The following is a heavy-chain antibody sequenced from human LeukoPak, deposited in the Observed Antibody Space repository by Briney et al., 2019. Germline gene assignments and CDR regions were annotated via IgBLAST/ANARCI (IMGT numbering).Heavy chain of an antibody. CDR3: ARDGEDYGFDY. J-gene: IGHJ4*02. V-gene: IGHV3-23*01. D-gene: IGHD4-17*01. Sequence: GGSLRLSCLTSGFTFSTNAMSWVRQAPGKGLEWISGISGSGASTYYADSVTGRFTISRDNSKNTLYLQMNSLRAEDTAVYYCARDGEDYGFDYWGQGTLVTVSS. CDR2: ISGSGAST. CDR1: GFTFSTNA.